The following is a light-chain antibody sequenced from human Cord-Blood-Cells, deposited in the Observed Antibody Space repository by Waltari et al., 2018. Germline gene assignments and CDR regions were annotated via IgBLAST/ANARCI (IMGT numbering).Light chain of an antibody. V-gene: IGKV3-11*01. Sequence: EIVLTQSPATLSLSPGERATLSCRASQSVSSYLAWYQQKPGQAPRLLIYDASNRATGIPARFSGRGSGTDFTLTISSLEPEDFAVYYCQRRSNWPPTFDQGTKVEIK. J-gene: IGKJ1*01. CDR3: QRRSNWPPT. CDR2: DAS. CDR1: QSVSSY.